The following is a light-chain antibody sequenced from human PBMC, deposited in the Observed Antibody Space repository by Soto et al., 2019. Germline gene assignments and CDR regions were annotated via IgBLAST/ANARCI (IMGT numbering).Light chain of an antibody. J-gene: IGKJ3*01. CDR1: QSVSSSY. CDR2: GAS. Sequence: EIVLTQSPGTLSLSPGERATLSCRASQSVSSSYLAWYQQKPGEAPRLLIYGASSRATGIPDRFSGSASGTDFTLTISRLEPEDFAVYYCQQYGRSPSTFGPGTKVDIK. V-gene: IGKV3-20*01. CDR3: QQYGRSPST.